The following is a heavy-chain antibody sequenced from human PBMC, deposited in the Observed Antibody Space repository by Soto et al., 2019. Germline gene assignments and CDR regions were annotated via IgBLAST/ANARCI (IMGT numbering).Heavy chain of an antibody. V-gene: IGHV4-28*05. CDR2: IFHSGSI. Sequence: SDTLSLTCAVFCYSIGSSHWWCWFRQPPGESLEWIGYIFHSGSIYYNPSLTSRVSMSMDTSNDQFSLNLSSVTAADTAVYFCARGGTGDNWFDNWGQGTLVTVDS. D-gene: IGHD2-8*02. CDR3: ARGGTGDNWFDN. CDR1: CYSIGSSHW. J-gene: IGHJ5*02.